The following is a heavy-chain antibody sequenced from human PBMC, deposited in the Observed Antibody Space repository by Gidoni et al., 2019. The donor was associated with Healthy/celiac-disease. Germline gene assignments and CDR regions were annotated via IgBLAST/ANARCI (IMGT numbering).Heavy chain of an antibody. V-gene: IGHV2-26*01. Sequence: QVTLKESGPVLVKPPETLTLPCTVSGFSLSNARMGVSWIRQPPGKALEWLAHIFSNDEKSYSTSLKSRLTISKDTSKSQVVLTMTNMDPVDTATDYCARIVQGDGFLEGLSSRHFDYWGQGTLVTVSS. J-gene: IGHJ4*02. CDR2: IFSNDEK. CDR1: GFSLSNARMG. D-gene: IGHD3-3*01. CDR3: ARIVQGDGFLEGLSSRHFDY.